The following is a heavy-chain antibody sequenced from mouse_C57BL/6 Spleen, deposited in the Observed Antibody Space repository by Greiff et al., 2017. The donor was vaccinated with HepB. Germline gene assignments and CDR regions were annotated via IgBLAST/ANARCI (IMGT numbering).Heavy chain of an antibody. Sequence: VQLQQPGAELVKPGASVKLSCKASGYTFISYWMQWVKQRPGQGLEWIGEIDPSDSYTNYNQKFKGKATLTVDTSSSTAYMQLSSLTSEDSAVYYCARHFDYWGQGTTLTVSS. CDR2: IDPSDSYT. CDR1: GYTFISYW. V-gene: IGHV1-50*01. J-gene: IGHJ2*01. CDR3: ARHFDY.